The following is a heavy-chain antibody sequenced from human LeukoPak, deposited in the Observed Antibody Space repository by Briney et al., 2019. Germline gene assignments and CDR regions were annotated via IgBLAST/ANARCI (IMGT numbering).Heavy chain of an antibody. J-gene: IGHJ4*02. CDR3: TTSPAVATSPYYFDN. V-gene: IGHV1-18*01. CDR1: GYTFTSYD. Sequence: GALVKVSCKASGYTFTSYDINWVRQAPGQGLEWMGWISPYNANTNSAQKLQGRVTMTTDTSTSTAYMELRSLRSDDTAVYCCTTSPAVATSPYYFDNWGQGTLVTVSS. CDR2: ISPYNANT. D-gene: IGHD4-23*01.